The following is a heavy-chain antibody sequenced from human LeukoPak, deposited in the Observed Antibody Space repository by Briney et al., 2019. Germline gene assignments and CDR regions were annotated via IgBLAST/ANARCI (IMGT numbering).Heavy chain of an antibody. CDR1: GFTFSDYY. J-gene: IGHJ4*02. V-gene: IGHV3-11*01. CDR3: VRDRRFGQGYYFDY. Sequence: GGSLRLSCAASGFTFSDYYMNWIRQAPGKGLEWVSHISSSGSTIYYADSVKGRFTISRDNAKNSLYLQMNSLRAEDTALYYCVRDRRFGQGYYFDYWGQGTLVTVSS. D-gene: IGHD3-10*01. CDR2: ISSSGSTI.